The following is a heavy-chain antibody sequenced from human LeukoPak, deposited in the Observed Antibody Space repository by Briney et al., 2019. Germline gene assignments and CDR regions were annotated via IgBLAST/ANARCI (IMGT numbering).Heavy chain of an antibody. V-gene: IGHV3-21*01. D-gene: IGHD5-18*01. CDR3: ARGLQLHDAFDI. CDR1: GFTSTYYW. CDR2: ISCSSSYI. Sequence: GGSLRLSCAASGFTSTYYWMSWVRQAPGKGLEWVSSISCSSSYIYYADSVKGRFTISRDDAKNSLYLQMNSLRAEDTAVYYCARGLQLHDAFDIWGQGTMVTVSS. J-gene: IGHJ3*02.